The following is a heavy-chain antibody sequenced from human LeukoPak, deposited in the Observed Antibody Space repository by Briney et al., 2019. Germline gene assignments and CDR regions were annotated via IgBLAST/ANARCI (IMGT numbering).Heavy chain of an antibody. CDR2: IYYSGST. CDR3: ASHRDGYQAGFDY. J-gene: IGHJ4*02. V-gene: IGHV4-39*01. Sequence: PSETLSLTCTVSGGSISSSSYYWGWIRQPPGKGLEWIGSIYYSGSTYYNPSLKSRVTISVDTSKNQFSLKLSSVTAAGTAVYYCASHRDGYQAGFDYWGQGTLVTVSS. CDR1: GGSISSSSYY. D-gene: IGHD5-24*01.